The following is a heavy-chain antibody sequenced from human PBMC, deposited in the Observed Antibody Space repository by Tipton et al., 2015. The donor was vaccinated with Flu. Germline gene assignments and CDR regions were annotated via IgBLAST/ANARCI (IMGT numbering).Heavy chain of an antibody. CDR3: ARNPRYCSSTSCYRGGAFDI. D-gene: IGHD2-2*01. CDR2: ISAYNGNT. V-gene: IGHV1-18*01. CDR1: GYTFTSYG. J-gene: IGHJ3*02. Sequence: QLVQSGAEVKKPGASVKVSCKASGYTFTSYGISWVRQAPGQGLEWMGWISAYNGNTNYAQKLQGRVTMTTDTSTSTAYMELRSLGSDDTAVYYCARNPRYCSSTSCYRGGAFDIWGQGTMVTVSS.